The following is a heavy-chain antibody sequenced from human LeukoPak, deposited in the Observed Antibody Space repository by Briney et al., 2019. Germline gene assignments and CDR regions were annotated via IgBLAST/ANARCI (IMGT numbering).Heavy chain of an antibody. Sequence: ASVKVSCKASDYTFSSYGISWVRQAPGQGLEWMGWISGYNGNTEYAQNLQGRVTMTTDTSTTTAYMELRSLRSDDTAVYYCARGRYYDSGGYDEAFDIWGQGTAVTVSS. D-gene: IGHD3-22*01. CDR2: ISGYNGNT. CDR3: ARGRYYDSGGYDEAFDI. V-gene: IGHV1-18*01. CDR1: DYTFSSYG. J-gene: IGHJ3*02.